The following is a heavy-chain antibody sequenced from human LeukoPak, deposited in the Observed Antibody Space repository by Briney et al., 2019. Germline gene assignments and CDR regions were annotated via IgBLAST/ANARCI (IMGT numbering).Heavy chain of an antibody. CDR3: ARDYSSGWYDY. CDR2: IYYSGST. CDR1: GGSISSGGYY. Sequence: PSETLSLTCTVSGGSISSGGYYWSWIRQHPGKGLEWIGCIYYSGSTYYNPSLKSRVTISVDTSKNQFSLKLSSVTAADTAVYYCARDYSSGWYDYWGQGTLVTVSS. D-gene: IGHD6-19*01. V-gene: IGHV4-31*03. J-gene: IGHJ4*02.